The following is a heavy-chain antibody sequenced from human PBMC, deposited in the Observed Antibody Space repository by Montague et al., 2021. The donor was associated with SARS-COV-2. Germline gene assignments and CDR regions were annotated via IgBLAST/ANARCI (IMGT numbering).Heavy chain of an antibody. V-gene: IGHV6-1*01. CDR3: ARRFGITWYALDV. CDR2: TYYRSTWYN. D-gene: IGHD3-10*01. Sequence: CAISGDSVSSNDAAWNWIRQSPSRGLEWLGGTYYRSTWYNDYAVSVTGRITINPDTSKNQFSLQLNSVTPEDTAVYYCARRFGITWYALDVWGQGTTVTVSS. CDR1: GDSVSSNDAA. J-gene: IGHJ6*02.